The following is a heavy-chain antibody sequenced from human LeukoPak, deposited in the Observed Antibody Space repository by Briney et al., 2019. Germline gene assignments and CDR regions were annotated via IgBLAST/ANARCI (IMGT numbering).Heavy chain of an antibody. Sequence: SETLSLTCAVSGGSLSRYFWSWIRQPPGKGLEWIGYLYNSGSTNYNPSLKSRVTISVDTSKKQISLKLSSVTAADTAVYYCTKSDYYYYGMDVWGQGTTVTVSS. J-gene: IGHJ6*02. CDR2: LYNSGST. CDR1: GGSLSRYF. CDR3: TKSDYYYYGMDV. V-gene: IGHV4-59*08.